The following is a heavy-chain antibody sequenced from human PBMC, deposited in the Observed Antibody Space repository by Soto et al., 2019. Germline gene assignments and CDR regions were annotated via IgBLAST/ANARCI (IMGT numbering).Heavy chain of an antibody. CDR1: GVTGSSNY. V-gene: IGHV3-53*01. Sequence: GGSLRLSCAASGVTGSSNYMSLVRQAPGKGLEWVSVIYSGGSTYYADSVKGRFTISRDNSKNTLYLQMNSLRAEDTAVYYCARDRVESGYPEYFQHWGQGTLVTVSS. D-gene: IGHD3-22*01. J-gene: IGHJ1*01. CDR3: ARDRVESGYPEYFQH. CDR2: IYSGGST.